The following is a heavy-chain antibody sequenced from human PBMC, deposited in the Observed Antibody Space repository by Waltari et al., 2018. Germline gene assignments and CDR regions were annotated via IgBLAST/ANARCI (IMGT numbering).Heavy chain of an antibody. Sequence: EVQLVESGGGLVQPGGSLRLSCAASGFTFSSYWMSWVRQAPGKGLVWGANIKKDGIEKYYLDSVKGRFTISRDNAKKSLYLQMNSLRAEDTAVYYCARGKEKLDYWGQGTLVTVSS. CDR1: GFTFSSYW. CDR3: ARGKEKLDY. CDR2: IKKDGIEK. J-gene: IGHJ4*02. V-gene: IGHV3-7*01.